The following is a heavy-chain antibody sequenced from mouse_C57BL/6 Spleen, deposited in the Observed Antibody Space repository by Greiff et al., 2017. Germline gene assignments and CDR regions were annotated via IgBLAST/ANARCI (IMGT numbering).Heavy chain of an antibody. Sequence: EVKLVESEGGLVQPGSSMKLSCTASGFTFSDYYMAWVRQVPEKGLEWVANINYDGSSTYYLDSLKSRFIISRDNAKNILYLQMSSLKSEDTATYYCARESGDYGSSYFDYWGQGTTLTVSS. CDR2: INYDGSST. D-gene: IGHD1-1*01. V-gene: IGHV5-16*01. CDR3: ARESGDYGSSYFDY. CDR1: GFTFSDYY. J-gene: IGHJ2*01.